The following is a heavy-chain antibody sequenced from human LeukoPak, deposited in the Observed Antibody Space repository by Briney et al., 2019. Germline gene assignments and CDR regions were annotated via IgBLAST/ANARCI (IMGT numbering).Heavy chain of an antibody. D-gene: IGHD5-24*01. CDR2: IIPILGIA. V-gene: IGHV1-69*04. Sequence: GASVKVSCKASVGTFSIYAISWVRLAPGQGLEWMGRIIPILGIANYAQKFQGRVTITADKSTSTAYMELSSLRSEDTAVYYCASPCSRDGYRGCCDYWGQGTLVTVSS. CDR3: ASPCSRDGYRGCCDY. J-gene: IGHJ4*02. CDR1: VGTFSIYA.